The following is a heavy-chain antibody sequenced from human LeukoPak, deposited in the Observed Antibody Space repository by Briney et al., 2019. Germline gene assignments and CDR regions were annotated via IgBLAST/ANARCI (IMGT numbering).Heavy chain of an antibody. CDR1: GGSISRYY. D-gene: IGHD3-9*01. Sequence: SETLSLTCTVSGGSISRYYWSWIRQPPGKGLEWIGYKDYSGSTNYNRSLKSRVTISVDTSKNQFSLKLSSVTAADTAVYYCARDLRYFDSLSHYYYYYMDVWGKGTTVTVSS. V-gene: IGHV4-59*01. CDR2: KDYSGST. CDR3: ARDLRYFDSLSHYYYYYMDV. J-gene: IGHJ6*03.